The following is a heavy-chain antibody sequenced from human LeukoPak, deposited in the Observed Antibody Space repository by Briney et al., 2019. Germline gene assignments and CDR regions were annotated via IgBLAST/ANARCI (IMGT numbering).Heavy chain of an antibody. CDR3: ARVYCGGDCYLAGAFDI. CDR1: GGSITSYY. Sequence: SETLSLTCTVAGGSITSYYWSWIRQPPGKGLEWIGYIYYSGSTNYNPSLKSRVTISVDTSKNQFSLKLSSVTAADTAVYYCARVYCGGDCYLAGAFDIWGQGTMVTVSS. V-gene: IGHV4-59*01. D-gene: IGHD2-21*02. CDR2: IYYSGST. J-gene: IGHJ3*02.